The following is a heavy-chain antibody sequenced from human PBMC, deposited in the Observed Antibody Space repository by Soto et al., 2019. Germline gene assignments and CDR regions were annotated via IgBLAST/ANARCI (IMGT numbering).Heavy chain of an antibody. Sequence: WGSLRLACAAYAYTFSSYAMHWVRQAPANGLEWVAVISYDGSNKYYAESVKGRFTISRDNSKNTLYLQMNSLRAEDTAVYYCARDEVRYYYDSSGYYLYYYYGMDVWGQGT. D-gene: IGHD3-22*01. CDR3: ARDEVRYYYDSSGYYLYYYYGMDV. CDR2: ISYDGSNK. CDR1: AYTFSSYA. J-gene: IGHJ6*02. V-gene: IGHV3-30-3*01.